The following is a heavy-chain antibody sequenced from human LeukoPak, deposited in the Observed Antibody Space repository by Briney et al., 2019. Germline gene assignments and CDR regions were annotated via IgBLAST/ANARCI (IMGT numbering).Heavy chain of an antibody. V-gene: IGHV3-74*01. CDR3: LLLWPGWA. D-gene: IGHD3-10*01. Sequence: GGSLRLSCAASGITFNNYWMHWVRQVPGKELVWVSRIYSDGSSTSYADSVKGRFTISRDSAKNTMYLQMNSLRPDDTAVYYCLLLWPGWAWGQGTLVTVSS. J-gene: IGHJ5*02. CDR1: GITFNNYW. CDR2: IYSDGSST.